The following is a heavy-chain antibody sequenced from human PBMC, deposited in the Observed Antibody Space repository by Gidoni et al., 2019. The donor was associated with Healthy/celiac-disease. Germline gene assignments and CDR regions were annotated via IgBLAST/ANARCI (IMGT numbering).Heavy chain of an antibody. Sequence: QVTLKESGPVLVKPTETLTLTCTVSGFSLSNARMGVSWIRQPPGKALEWLAHIFSNDEKSYSTSLKSRLTISKDTSKSQVVLTMTNMDPVDTATYYCARTPQKPFNYYYYGMDVWGQGTTVTVSS. J-gene: IGHJ6*02. CDR1: GFSLSNARMG. V-gene: IGHV2-26*01. CDR2: IFSNDEK. CDR3: ARTPQKPFNYYYYGMDV.